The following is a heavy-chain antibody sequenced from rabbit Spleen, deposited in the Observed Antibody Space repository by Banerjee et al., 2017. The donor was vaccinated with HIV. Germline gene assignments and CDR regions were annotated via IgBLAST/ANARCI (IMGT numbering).Heavy chain of an antibody. CDR2: IDTGSSGFT. CDR3: ARDTSSSFSSYGMDL. CDR1: GVSFSSSSY. V-gene: IGHV1S40*01. Sequence: QSLEESGGDLVKPGASLTLTCTASGVSFSSSSYMCWVRQAPGKGLEWIACIDTGSSGFTYFATWAKGRFTCSKTSSTTVTLQMTRLTAADTATYFCARDTSSSFSSYGMDLWGPCTLVTVS. J-gene: IGHJ6*01. D-gene: IGHD1-1*01.